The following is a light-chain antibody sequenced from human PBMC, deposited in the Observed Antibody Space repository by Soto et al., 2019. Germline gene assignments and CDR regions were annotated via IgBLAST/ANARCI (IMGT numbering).Light chain of an antibody. J-gene: IGLJ3*02. CDR3: SAWDDTLNGWV. V-gene: IGLV1-36*01. Sequence: QPVLTQPPSVSQAPRQRVTISCSGSNSNIGAGTNPVNWYQQLPGKAPKLLIYYDHLLPSGVSDRFSGSRSGTSASLAISGLQSEDEADYYCSAWDDTLNGWVFGGGTNLTVL. CDR1: NSNIGAGTNP. CDR2: YDH.